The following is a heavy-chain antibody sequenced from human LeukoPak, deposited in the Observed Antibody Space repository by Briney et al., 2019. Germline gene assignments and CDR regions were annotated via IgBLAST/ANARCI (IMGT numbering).Heavy chain of an antibody. D-gene: IGHD3-22*01. CDR1: GFTFNNYW. CDR2: IKQDGSEK. Sequence: QPGGSLRLSCAASGFTFNNYWMSWVRQAPGKGLEWVANIKQDGSEKYYVDSVKGRFTISRDNSKNTLYLQMNSLRAEDTAVYYCARDYYYDSSGYLPDYWGQGTLVTVSS. J-gene: IGHJ4*02. V-gene: IGHV3-7*01. CDR3: ARDYYYDSSGYLPDY.